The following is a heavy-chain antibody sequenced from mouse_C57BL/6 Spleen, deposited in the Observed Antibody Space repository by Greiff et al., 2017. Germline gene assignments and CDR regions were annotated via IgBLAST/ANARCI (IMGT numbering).Heavy chain of an antibody. J-gene: IGHJ2*01. D-gene: IGHD2-5*01. CDR1: GYTFTSYG. V-gene: IGHV1-81*01. Sequence: VKLMESGAELARPGASVKLSCKASGYTFTSYGISWVKQRTGQGLEWIGEIYPRSGNTYYNEKFKGKATLTADKSSSTEYMELRSLTSEDSAVYFCARDYSNYFDYWGQGTTLTVSS. CDR2: IYPRSGNT. CDR3: ARDYSNYFDY.